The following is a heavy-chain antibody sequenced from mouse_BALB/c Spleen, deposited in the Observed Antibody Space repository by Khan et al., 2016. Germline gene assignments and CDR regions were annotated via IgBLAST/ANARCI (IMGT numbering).Heavy chain of an antibody. D-gene: IGHD2-10*02. Sequence: VQLQQSGPELEKPGASVKISCKASGYLFTGYNMNWVKQSNGKSLEWIGNFDPYYGGTSYNQKFKGKATLTVDKSFSTAYMQLKSLTSEDSAVYYCARGYGNYVDWYFDSWGAGTTVTVSS. CDR1: GYLFTGYN. CDR3: ARGYGNYVDWYFDS. CDR2: FDPYYGGT. V-gene: IGHV1-39*01. J-gene: IGHJ1*01.